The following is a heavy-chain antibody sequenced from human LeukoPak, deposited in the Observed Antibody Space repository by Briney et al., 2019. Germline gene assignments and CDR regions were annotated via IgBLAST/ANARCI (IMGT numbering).Heavy chain of an antibody. Sequence: TSQTLSLTCTVSGGSIGSGGYYWSWIRQHPGKGLEWIGYIYYSGSTYYNPSLKSRVTISVDTSKNQFSLKLSSVTAADTAVYYCARNPSVCSGGSCYSFDYWGQGTLVTVSS. V-gene: IGHV4-31*03. D-gene: IGHD2-15*01. CDR2: IYYSGST. CDR1: GGSIGSGGYY. J-gene: IGHJ4*02. CDR3: ARNPSVCSGGSCYSFDY.